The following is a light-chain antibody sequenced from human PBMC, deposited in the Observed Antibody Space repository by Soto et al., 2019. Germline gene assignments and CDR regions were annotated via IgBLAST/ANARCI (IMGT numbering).Light chain of an antibody. CDR2: GAS. J-gene: IGKJ4*01. CDR3: QHYYEQSPLT. V-gene: IGKV3-20*01. CDR1: QSVSSGN. Sequence: EVVLTQSPGTLSLSPGERATISCRASQSVSSGNFVWYQQKPGLPPRLLIYGASSRAIGIPDRFTGSGSGTDFTLTITRVEPEDSALYFCQHYYEQSPLTFGGGTKVEIK.